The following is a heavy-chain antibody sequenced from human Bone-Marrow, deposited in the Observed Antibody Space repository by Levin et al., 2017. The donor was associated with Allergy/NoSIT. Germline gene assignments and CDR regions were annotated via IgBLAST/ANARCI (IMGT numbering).Heavy chain of an antibody. CDR2: IYSGGST. D-gene: IGHD3-10*01. CDR1: GFTVSSNY. Sequence: GGSLRLSCAASGFTVSSNYMSWVRQAPGKGPEWVSVIYSGGSTYYADSVKGRFTISRDNSKNTLYLQMNSLRAEDTAVYYCARGWFGELLSPWGQGTLVTVSS. CDR3: ARGWFGELLSP. J-gene: IGHJ5*02. V-gene: IGHV3-53*01.